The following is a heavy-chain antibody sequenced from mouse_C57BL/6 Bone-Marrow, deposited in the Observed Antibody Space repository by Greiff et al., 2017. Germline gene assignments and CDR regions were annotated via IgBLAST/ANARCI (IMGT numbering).Heavy chain of an antibody. CDR2: INPNNGGT. CDR3: ASSLYYGSSYPYFDV. V-gene: IGHV1-26*01. Sequence: EVQLQESGPELVKPGASVKISCKASGYTFTDYYMNWVKQSHGKSLEWIGDINPNNGGTSYNQKFKGKATLTVDKSSSTAYMELRSLTSEDSAVYYCASSLYYGSSYPYFDVWGTGTTVTVSS. J-gene: IGHJ1*03. D-gene: IGHD1-1*01. CDR1: GYTFTDYY.